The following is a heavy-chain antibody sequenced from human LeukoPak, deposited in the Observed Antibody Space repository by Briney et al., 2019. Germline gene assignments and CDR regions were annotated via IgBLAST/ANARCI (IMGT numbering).Heavy chain of an antibody. CDR3: ARDYSGQWEQLTGWWIDP. Sequence: GASVKVSYKPSGYTFGTHWMHWVRQAPGQGLEWMAIINPSGDFRSYAQKFQGRVTVTRDMSTRTVYMELSDLRPEDTALYYCARDYSGQWEQLTGWWIDPWGQGTLVIVSS. D-gene: IGHD1-26*01. J-gene: IGHJ5*02. CDR1: GYTFGTHW. CDR2: INPSGDFR. V-gene: IGHV1-46*01.